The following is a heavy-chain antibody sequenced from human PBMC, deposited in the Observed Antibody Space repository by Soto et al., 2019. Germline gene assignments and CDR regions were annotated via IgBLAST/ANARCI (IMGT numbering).Heavy chain of an antibody. V-gene: IGHV1-8*01. CDR3: ARMATSGTLNWFDP. CDR2: MNPNSGNT. Sequence: ASVKVSCKASGYTFGNNDISWVRQATGQGLEWMGWMNPNSGNTGYAQKFQGRVSMTRNTSITTAYLELSGLRSDDTAIYYCARMATSGTLNWFDPWGQGTLVTVSS. CDR1: GYTFGNND. J-gene: IGHJ5*02.